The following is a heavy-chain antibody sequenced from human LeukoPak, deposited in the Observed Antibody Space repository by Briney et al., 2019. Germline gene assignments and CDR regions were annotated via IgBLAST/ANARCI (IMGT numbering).Heavy chain of an antibody. CDR1: GGSISSGSYY. J-gene: IGHJ3*02. CDR2: IYTSGST. CDR3: AREKVRLADVDAFDI. V-gene: IGHV4-61*02. Sequence: MPSETLSLTCTVSGGSISSGSYYWSWIRQPAGKGLEWIGRIYTSGSTNYNPSLKSRVTISVDTSKNQFSLKLSSVADAGTAVYYSAREKVRLADVDAFDIWGQGTMVTVSS. D-gene: IGHD3-3*02.